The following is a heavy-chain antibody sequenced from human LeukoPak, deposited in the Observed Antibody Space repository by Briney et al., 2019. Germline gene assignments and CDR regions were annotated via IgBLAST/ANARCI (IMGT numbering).Heavy chain of an antibody. D-gene: IGHD1-26*01. J-gene: IGHJ4*02. V-gene: IGHV4-59*08. CDR2: IYYSGST. CDR3: ARRSGSYLYYFDY. CDR1: GGSISSYY. Sequence: KPSETLSLTCTVSGGSISSYYWSWIRQPPRKGLEWIGYIYYSGSTNYNPSFKSRVTISVDTSKNQFSLRLSSVTAADTAVYYCARRSGSYLYYFDYWGQGTLVTVSS.